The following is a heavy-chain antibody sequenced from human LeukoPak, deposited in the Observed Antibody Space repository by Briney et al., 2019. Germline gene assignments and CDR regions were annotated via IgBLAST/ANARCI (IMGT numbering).Heavy chain of an antibody. D-gene: IGHD5-18*01. CDR1: DGSISSNSYY. Sequence: SETLSLTCTVSDGSISSNSYYWGWIRQPPGKGLEWIGSIYYSGRTYYNPSLRSRVTISVDTSKNQFSLKLSSVTAADTAVYYCARLRYSSQGDYWGQGTLVTVSS. CDR3: ARLRYSSQGDY. V-gene: IGHV4-39*01. CDR2: IYYSGRT. J-gene: IGHJ4*02.